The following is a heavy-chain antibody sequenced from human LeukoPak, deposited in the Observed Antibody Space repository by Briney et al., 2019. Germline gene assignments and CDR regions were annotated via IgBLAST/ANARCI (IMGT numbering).Heavy chain of an antibody. D-gene: IGHD1-7*01. V-gene: IGHV3-7*01. CDR2: IKQDGSER. CDR1: GFTFSNYW. CDR3: ASRAGKPGNTPWCFDY. Sequence: GGSLRLSCAASGFTFSNYWMTWVRQAPGKGPEWVANIKQDGSERNYVDSVKGRFTIARDDTKNSLYLQMTSLRGEDTAVYYCASRAGKPGNTPWCFDYWGQGALVTVSS. J-gene: IGHJ4*02.